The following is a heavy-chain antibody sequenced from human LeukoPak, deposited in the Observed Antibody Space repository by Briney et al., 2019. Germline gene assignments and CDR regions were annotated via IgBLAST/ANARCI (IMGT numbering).Heavy chain of an antibody. CDR1: GYTFTGYY. J-gene: IGHJ4*02. Sequence: ASVKVSCKASGYTFTGYYMHWVRQAPGQGLEWMGWINAGNGNTKYSQEFQGRVTITRDTSASTAYMELSSLRSEDMAVYYCARGIYDSSGYYYPILYYFDYWGQGTLVTVSS. CDR2: INAGNGNT. CDR3: ARGIYDSSGYYYPILYYFDY. V-gene: IGHV1-3*03. D-gene: IGHD3-22*01.